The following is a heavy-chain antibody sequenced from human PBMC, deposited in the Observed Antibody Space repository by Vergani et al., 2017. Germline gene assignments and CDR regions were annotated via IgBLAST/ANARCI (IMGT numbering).Heavy chain of an antibody. CDR1: GGSISSYY. D-gene: IGHD6-13*01. J-gene: IGHJ4*02. Sequence: QVQLQESGPGLVKPSETLSLTCTVSGGSISSYYWSWIRQPPGKGLEWIGYIYYSGSTNYNPSLKSRVTISVDTSKNQFSLKLRSVTAADTAVYYCARDRSTAGGLDYWGQGTLVTVSS. CDR3: ARDRSTAGGLDY. V-gene: IGHV4-59*01. CDR2: IYYSGST.